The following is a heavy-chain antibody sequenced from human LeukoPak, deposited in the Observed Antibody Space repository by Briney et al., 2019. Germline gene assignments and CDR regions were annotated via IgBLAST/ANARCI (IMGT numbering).Heavy chain of an antibody. J-gene: IGHJ5*01. V-gene: IGHV3-23*01. CDR3: VKDEDVVGNWFDS. Sequence: PGGSLGLSCAASGLTFSSHAMSWVRQAPGKGLEWLSSISGSGVGTYYAASVKGRFTISRDNSKNTLYLQMNSLRVEDTAVYYCVKDEDVVGNWFDSWGQGTLVTVSS. D-gene: IGHD1-26*01. CDR1: GLTFSSHA. CDR2: ISGSGVGT.